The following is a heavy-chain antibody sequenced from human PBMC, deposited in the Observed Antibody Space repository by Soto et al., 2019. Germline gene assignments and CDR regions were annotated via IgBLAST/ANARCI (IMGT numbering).Heavy chain of an antibody. CDR1: GGSISSGGYY. V-gene: IGHV4-31*03. CDR2: IYYSGST. CDR3: ARDGTSSPFTYYYGMDV. Sequence: QVQLQESGPGLVKPSQTPSLTCTVSGGSISSGGYYWSWIRQHPGKGLEWIGYIYYSGSTYYNPSLKSRVTISVDTSKNQFSLKLSSVTAADTAVYYCARDGTSSPFTYYYGMDVWGQGTTVTVSS. D-gene: IGHD1-26*01. J-gene: IGHJ6*02.